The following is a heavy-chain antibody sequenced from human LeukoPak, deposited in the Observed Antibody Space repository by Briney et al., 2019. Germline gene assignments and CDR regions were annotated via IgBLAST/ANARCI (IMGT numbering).Heavy chain of an antibody. CDR3: ARGQEYYYDSSAYSKFDY. CDR2: IWYDGSNK. Sequence: GGSLRLSCAASGFTLNNYGMHWVRQAPGKGLEWVAAIWYDGSNKYYADSVKGRFTISRDNSKNTLYLQMNSLRAEDTALYYCARGQEYYYDSSAYSKFDYWGQGTLVTVSS. J-gene: IGHJ4*02. CDR1: GFTLNNYG. D-gene: IGHD3-22*01. V-gene: IGHV3-33*01.